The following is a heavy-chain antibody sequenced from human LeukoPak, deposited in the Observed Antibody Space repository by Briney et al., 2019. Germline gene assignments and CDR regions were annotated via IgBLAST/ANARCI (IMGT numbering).Heavy chain of an antibody. CDR1: GFTFSSYW. D-gene: IGHD3-9*01. CDR3: ARELWQMYYDILTGYSQYNWFDP. CDR2: IKQDGSEK. V-gene: IGHV3-7*01. J-gene: IGHJ5*02. Sequence: GGSLRLSCAASGFTFSSYWMSWVRQAPGKGLEWVANIKQDGSEKYYVDSVKGRFTISSDNAKNSLYLQMNSLRAEDTAVYYCARELWQMYYDILTGYSQYNWFDPWGQGTLVTVSS.